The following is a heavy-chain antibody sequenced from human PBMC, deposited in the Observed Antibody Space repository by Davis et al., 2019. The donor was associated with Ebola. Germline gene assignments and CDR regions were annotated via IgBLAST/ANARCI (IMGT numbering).Heavy chain of an antibody. Sequence: PSETLSLTCTVSGGSISSYYWSWIRQPAGKGLEWIGRIYTSGSTNYNPSLKSRVTMSVDTSKNQFSLKLSSVTAADTAVYYCARVGTGLQADYYYYYMDVWGKGTTVTVSS. CDR2: IYTSGST. D-gene: IGHD1-1*01. J-gene: IGHJ6*03. CDR1: GGSISSYY. V-gene: IGHV4-4*07. CDR3: ARVGTGLQADYYYYYMDV.